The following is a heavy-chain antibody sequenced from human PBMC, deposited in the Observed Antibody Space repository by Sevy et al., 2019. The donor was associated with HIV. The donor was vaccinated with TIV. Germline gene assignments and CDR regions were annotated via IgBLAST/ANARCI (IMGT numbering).Heavy chain of an antibody. V-gene: IGHV1-69*13. CDR3: AKYDYGDYVGWFDP. D-gene: IGHD4-17*01. CDR2: LIPSFGAA. Sequence: ASVKVSCKASGGTFSSYGISWVRQAPGQGLEWMGGLIPSFGAANYRRNFQGRVTITAAESTGTAYMGLGSLRSEDTAVYYCAKYDYGDYVGWFDPWGQGTLVTVSS. CDR1: GGTFSSYG. J-gene: IGHJ5*02.